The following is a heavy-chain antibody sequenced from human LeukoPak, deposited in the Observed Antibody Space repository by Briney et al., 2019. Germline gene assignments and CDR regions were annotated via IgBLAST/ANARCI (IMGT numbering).Heavy chain of an antibody. CDR2: IYYSGST. V-gene: IGHV4-39*07. J-gene: IGHJ4*02. CDR1: GGSISSSSYY. CDR3: ARVEMATNTPNFDY. Sequence: SGTLSLTCTVSGGSISSSSYYWGWIRQPPGKGLEWIGSIYYSGSTYYNPSLKSRVTISVDTSKNQFSLKLSPVTAADTAVYYCARVEMATNTPNFDYWGQGTLVTVSS. D-gene: IGHD5-24*01.